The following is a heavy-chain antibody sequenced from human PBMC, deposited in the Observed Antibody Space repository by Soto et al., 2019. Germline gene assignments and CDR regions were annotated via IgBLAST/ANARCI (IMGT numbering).Heavy chain of an antibody. CDR3: ARSPGLEFYDY. V-gene: IGHV4-4*07. D-gene: IGHD3-3*01. CDR2: IYTSVYTSANT. Sequence: PSETLSLTCTVSGASISSYYWSWIRQPAGKGLEWIGRIYTSVYTSANTNYNHSLKSRVTMSVDASKNQFSLRLSSVTAADTAVYYCARSPGLEFYDYWGQGMLVTVSS. J-gene: IGHJ4*02. CDR1: GASISSYY.